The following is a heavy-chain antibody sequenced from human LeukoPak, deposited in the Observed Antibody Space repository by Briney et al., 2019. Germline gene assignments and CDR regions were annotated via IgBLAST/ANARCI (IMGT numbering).Heavy chain of an antibody. CDR2: IYPGDSDT. D-gene: IGHD5-18*01. CDR3: ARQPVDTAMATSYFDY. V-gene: IGHV5-51*01. J-gene: IGHJ4*02. Sequence: GESLKISCKGSGYSFTSYWIGWVRQMPGKGLEWMGIIYPGDSDTRYSPSFQGQVTISADKSISAAYLQWSSLKASDTAMYYCARQPVDTAMATSYFDYWGQGTLVTASS. CDR1: GYSFTSYW.